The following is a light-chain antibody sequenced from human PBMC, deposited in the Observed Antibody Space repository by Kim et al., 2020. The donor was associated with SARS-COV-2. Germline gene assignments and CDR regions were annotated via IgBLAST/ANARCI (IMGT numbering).Light chain of an antibody. CDR2: VDGDGGR. CDR3: ETWDSDTWV. J-gene: IGLJ3*02. CDR1: SWHSTYI. Sequence: SSVKLTCTLRSWHSTYIVSWQQQQRGKAPRYLMKVDGDGGRRKGSGVPDRFSGSRSGADLYLSISNLQSEDEADYDCETWDSDTWVFGGGTQLTVL. V-gene: IGLV4-60*03.